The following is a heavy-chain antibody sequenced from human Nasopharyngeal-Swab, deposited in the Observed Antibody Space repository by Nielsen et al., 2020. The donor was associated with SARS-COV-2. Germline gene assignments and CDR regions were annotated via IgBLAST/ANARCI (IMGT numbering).Heavy chain of an antibody. J-gene: IGHJ4*02. V-gene: IGHV3-33*01. CDR3: GRDRYYDSSGFDY. CDR1: GFTFNTYG. CDR2: IWYGGSEK. Sequence: GGSLRLPCAASGFTFNTYGMHWVRQAPGKGLEWVAVIWYGGSEKHYADSVRGRFTISRDNPKNTLYLQMNSLRAEDTAIYYCGRDRYYDSSGFDYWGQGTRVSVSS. D-gene: IGHD3-22*01.